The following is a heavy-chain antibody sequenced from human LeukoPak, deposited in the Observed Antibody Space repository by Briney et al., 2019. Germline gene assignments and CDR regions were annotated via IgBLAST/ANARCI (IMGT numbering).Heavy chain of an antibody. J-gene: IGHJ1*01. D-gene: IGHD3-16*02. CDR2: IIPISGTA. V-gene: IGHV1-69*05. CDR1: GGTFSSYV. Sequence: ASVKVSCKASGGTFSSYVISWVRQAPGQGLEWMGGIIPISGTANYAQNFQGRVTITTDESTTTAYMEVTSLTSEDTAVYYCAGETLAPSGVKYFHHWGQGTLVTVSS. CDR3: AGETLAPSGVKYFHH.